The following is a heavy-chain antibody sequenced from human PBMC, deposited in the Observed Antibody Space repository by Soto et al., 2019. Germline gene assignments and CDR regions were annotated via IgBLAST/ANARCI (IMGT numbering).Heavy chain of an antibody. CDR3: AKDKRSSSWSLPRGAFDI. J-gene: IGHJ3*02. Sequence: PGGSLRLSCAASGFTFSSYAMSWVRQAPGKGLEWVSAISGSGGSTYYADSVKGRFTISRDNSKNTLYLQMNSLRAEDTAVYYCAKDKRSSSWSLPRGAFDIWGQGTMVTVSS. D-gene: IGHD6-13*01. V-gene: IGHV3-23*01. CDR2: ISGSGGST. CDR1: GFTFSSYA.